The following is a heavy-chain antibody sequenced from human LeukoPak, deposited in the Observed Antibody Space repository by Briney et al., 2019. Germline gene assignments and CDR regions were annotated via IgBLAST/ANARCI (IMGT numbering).Heavy chain of an antibody. CDR1: GGSISSGDYY. D-gene: IGHD2-2*02. CDR2: IYYSGST. Sequence: SETLSLTCTVSGGSISSGDYYWSWIRQPPGKGLEWIGYIYYSGSTYYNPSLKSRVTISVDTSKNQFSLKLSSVTAADTAVYYCARYSLEYCSSTSCYTNFDYWGQGTLVTVSS. CDR3: ARYSLEYCSSTSCYTNFDY. V-gene: IGHV4-30-4*01. J-gene: IGHJ4*02.